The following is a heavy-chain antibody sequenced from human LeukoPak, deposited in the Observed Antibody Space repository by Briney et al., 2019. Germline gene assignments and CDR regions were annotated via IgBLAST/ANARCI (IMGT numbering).Heavy chain of an antibody. D-gene: IGHD3-3*02. CDR1: GGSISSYY. CDR2: IYNSGNT. V-gene: IGHV4-59*08. J-gene: IGHJ5*02. Sequence: SETLSLTCSVSGGSISSYYWSWIRQSPENGLEWIGYIYNSGNTNYNLFLKSRVTISADTSKNQFSLKLTSVTAADTAVYYCARHYGSIGIGFDPWGQGTLVTVSS. CDR3: ARHYGSIGIGFDP.